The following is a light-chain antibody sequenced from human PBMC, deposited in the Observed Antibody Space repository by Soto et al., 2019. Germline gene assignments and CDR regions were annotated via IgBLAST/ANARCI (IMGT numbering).Light chain of an antibody. CDR3: QEHGNWPALS. J-gene: IGKJ4*01. CDR2: EVS. CDR1: QSINTY. Sequence: EIVLTQSPAILSLSPGERATLSCRASQSINTYLGWFQQKPGQAPRLLIYEVSNRVTGIPTRFSGSGSGTDFTLTISSIEPEYFAVYYCQEHGNWPALSFGGGTKVEL. V-gene: IGKV3-11*01.